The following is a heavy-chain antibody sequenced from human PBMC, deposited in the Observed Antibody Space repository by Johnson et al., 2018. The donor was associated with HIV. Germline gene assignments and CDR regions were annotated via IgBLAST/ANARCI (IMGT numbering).Heavy chain of an antibody. Sequence: MQLVESGGGLVQPGGSLRLSCAASGFTFSSYWMSWVRQAPGKGLEWVANIKQDGSEKYYVDSVKGRFTISRDNAKNSLYLQMNSLRAEDTAVFYCARLGFVDYCSSTSCYGAFDIWGQGTMVTVSS. J-gene: IGHJ3*02. CDR3: ARLGFVDYCSSTSCYGAFDI. CDR1: GFTFSSYW. CDR2: IKQDGSEK. V-gene: IGHV3-7*03. D-gene: IGHD2-2*01.